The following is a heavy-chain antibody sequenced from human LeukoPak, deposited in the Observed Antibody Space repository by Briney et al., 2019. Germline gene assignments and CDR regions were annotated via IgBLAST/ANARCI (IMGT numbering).Heavy chain of an antibody. V-gene: IGHV3-23*01. CDR3: AKVMKGSERLTMVRGVIIKTAGLYYMDV. CDR1: GFTFSSYA. CDR2: ISASGGST. Sequence: PEGSLRLSCAASGFTFSSYAMSWVRQAPGKGLEWVSSISASGGSTNYADSVKGRFTISRDNSKNTVYLQMNSLRAEDTAVYYCAKVMKGSERLTMVRGVIIKTAGLYYMDVWGKGTTVTVSS. J-gene: IGHJ6*03. D-gene: IGHD3-10*01.